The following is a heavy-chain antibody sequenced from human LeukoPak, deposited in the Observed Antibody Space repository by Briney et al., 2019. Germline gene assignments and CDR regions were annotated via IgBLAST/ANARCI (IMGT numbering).Heavy chain of an antibody. CDR3: ARALIVVPAAQLRFYYYYGMDV. CDR1: GYTFTGYY. CDR2: INPNSGGT. V-gene: IGHV1-2*02. D-gene: IGHD2-2*01. Sequence: ASVKVSCKASGYTFTGYYMHWVRQAPGQGLEWMGWINPNSGGTNYAQKFQGRVTMTRDTSISTAYMELSRLRSDDTAVYYCARALIVVPAAQLRFYYYYGMDVWGQGTTVTVSS. J-gene: IGHJ6*02.